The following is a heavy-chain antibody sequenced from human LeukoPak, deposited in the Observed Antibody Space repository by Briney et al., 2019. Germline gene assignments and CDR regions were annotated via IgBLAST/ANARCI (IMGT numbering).Heavy chain of an antibody. CDR3: ARLGGNEERGFDY. D-gene: IGHD1-1*01. CDR1: GGSINSYY. CDR2: IYYSGST. J-gene: IGHJ4*02. Sequence: SETLSLTCTVSGGSINSYYWSWIRQPPGKGLEWIGYIYYSGSTNYNPSLKSRVTISVDTSKNQFSLKLSSVTAADTAVYYCARLGGNEERGFDYWGQGTLVTVSS. V-gene: IGHV4-59*08.